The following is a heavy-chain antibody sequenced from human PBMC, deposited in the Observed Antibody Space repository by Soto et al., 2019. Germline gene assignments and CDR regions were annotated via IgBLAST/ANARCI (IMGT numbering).Heavy chain of an antibody. J-gene: IGHJ4*02. CDR3: AKLRNYYGSDF. D-gene: IGHD3-10*01. CDR2: IGTSGATT. Sequence: EVQLLESGGGLVQPGGSLRLSCAASGFTFTNYGMSWVRQAPGKGLEWVSSIGTSGATTYYADSVKGRFTISRDNSHNTLSLQMNSMRAEDTAVYYCAKLRNYYGSDFWGQGTLVAVAS. V-gene: IGHV3-23*01. CDR1: GFTFTNYG.